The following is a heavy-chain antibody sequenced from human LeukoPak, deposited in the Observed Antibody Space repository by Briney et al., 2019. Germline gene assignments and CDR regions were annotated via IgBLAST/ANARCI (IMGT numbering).Heavy chain of an antibody. CDR2: IYYSGST. J-gene: IGHJ4*02. CDR1: GGSISSNSYY. CDR3: ARWGTISLYQSFDY. D-gene: IGHD2-2*01. Sequence: SETLSLTCAVSGGSISSNSYYWGWIRQPPGKGLEWIGSIYYSGSTYYNPSLKSRVTISVDTSKNQFSLKLSSVTAADTAVYYCARWGTISLYQSFDYWGQGILVTVSS. V-gene: IGHV4-39*01.